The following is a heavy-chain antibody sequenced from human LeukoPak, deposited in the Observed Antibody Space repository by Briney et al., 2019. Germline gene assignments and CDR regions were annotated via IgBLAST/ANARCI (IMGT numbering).Heavy chain of an antibody. V-gene: IGHV3-72*01. CDR3: ARVGAGSYYEGSDY. CDR2: TRNKANSYTT. D-gene: IGHD1-26*01. CDR1: GFTFSDHY. Sequence: GGSLRLSCAASGFTFSDHYMDWVRQAPGKGLEWVGRTRNKANSYTTEYAASVKGRFTISRDDSKNSLYLQMNCLKTEDTAVYYCARVGAGSYYEGSDYWGQGTLVTVSS. J-gene: IGHJ4*02.